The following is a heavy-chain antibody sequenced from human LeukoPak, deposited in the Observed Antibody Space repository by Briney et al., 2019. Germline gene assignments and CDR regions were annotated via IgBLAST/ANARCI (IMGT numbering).Heavy chain of an antibody. CDR1: GFTFSNYS. J-gene: IGHJ4*02. CDR2: ISGSATST. CDR3: ARAAMVRGVDYFDY. V-gene: IGHV3-23*01. Sequence: TGGSLRLSCAASGFTFSNYSMTWVRQAPGKGLEWVSVISGSATSTYYPDSVKGRFTISRDNSKNTLYLQVNSLRAGDTAVYYCARAAMVRGVDYFDYWGQGTLVTVSS. D-gene: IGHD3-10*01.